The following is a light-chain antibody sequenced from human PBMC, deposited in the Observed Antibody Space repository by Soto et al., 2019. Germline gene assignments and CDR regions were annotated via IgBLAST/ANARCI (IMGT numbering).Light chain of an antibody. Sequence: EVLMTQSLATLSVYPGERATLSCRASQSVSSSYLAWYQQKPGQAPRLLIYGASSRATGIPDRFSGSGSGTDFTLTISRLEPEDFAVYYCQQYGSSPRTFGQGTKVDIK. V-gene: IGKV3-20*01. CDR1: QSVSSSY. CDR2: GAS. J-gene: IGKJ1*01. CDR3: QQYGSSPRT.